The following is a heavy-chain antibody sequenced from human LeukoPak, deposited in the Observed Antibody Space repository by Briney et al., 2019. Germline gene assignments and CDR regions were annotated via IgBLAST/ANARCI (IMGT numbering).Heavy chain of an antibody. CDR1: GGSISSSSYY. CDR3: ASPPRTSGWYFTWFDP. V-gene: IGHV4-39*07. CDR2: IYYSGST. D-gene: IGHD6-19*01. Sequence: SETLSLTCTVSGGSISSSSYYWGWIRQPPGKGLEWIGSIYYSGSTYYNPSLKSRVTISVDTSKNQFSLKLSSVTAADTAVYYCASPPRTSGWYFTWFDPWGQGTLVTVSS. J-gene: IGHJ5*02.